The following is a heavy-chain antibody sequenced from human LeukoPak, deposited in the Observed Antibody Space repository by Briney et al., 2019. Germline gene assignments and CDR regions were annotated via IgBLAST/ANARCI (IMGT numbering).Heavy chain of an antibody. J-gene: IGHJ4*02. CDR3: ARDGYDYVWGSYRSLHS. CDR2: ITSSGTSI. D-gene: IGHD3-16*02. CDR1: GFTFSDYY. Sequence: PGGSLRLSCAASGFTFSDYYMSWSRQAPGKGLEWVSYITSSGTSIYHADSVKGRFTISRDNAKSSLYLQMNSLRAEDPAVYYCARDGYDYVWGSYRSLHSWGQRTLVTVSS. V-gene: IGHV3-11*01.